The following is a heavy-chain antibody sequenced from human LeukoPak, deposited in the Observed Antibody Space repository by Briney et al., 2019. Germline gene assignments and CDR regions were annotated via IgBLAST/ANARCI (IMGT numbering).Heavy chain of an antibody. CDR3: AKGARLNYYYLDV. CDR2: IGGSGGGT. Sequence: GGSLRLSCAASGSAFSTYTMNWVRQAPGKGLEWVSAIGGSGGGTRYVDSVKGRFTISRDNSKNTLYLQMNGLRDDDTAVYYCAKGARLNYYYLDVWGKGTTVTVSS. J-gene: IGHJ6*03. V-gene: IGHV3-23*01. CDR1: GSAFSTYT.